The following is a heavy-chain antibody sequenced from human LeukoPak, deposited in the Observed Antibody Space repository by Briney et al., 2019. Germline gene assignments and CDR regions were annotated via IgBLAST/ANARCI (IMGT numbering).Heavy chain of an antibody. Sequence: GGSLRLSCAASGFTFDDYAMHWVRQAPGKGLEWVSGISWNSGSIGYADSVKGRFTISRDNAKNSLYLQMNSLRAEDAAVYYCARSIVGATYFDYWGQGTLVTVSS. D-gene: IGHD1-26*01. J-gene: IGHJ4*02. CDR3: ARSIVGATYFDY. CDR1: GFTFDDYA. V-gene: IGHV3-9*01. CDR2: ISWNSGSI.